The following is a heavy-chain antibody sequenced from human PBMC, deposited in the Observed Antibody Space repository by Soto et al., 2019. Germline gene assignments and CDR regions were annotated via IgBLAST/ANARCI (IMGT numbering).Heavy chain of an antibody. Sequence: QVQLVQSGAEVKKPGSSVKVSCKASGGTFSSYTISWVRQAPGQGLEWMGRIIPILGIANYAEKFQGRVTIPAAKATSTAYMGLSSLGSEDTAVYYCAGEGYDDSSGYSPDYWGQGTMVIVSS. CDR2: IIPILGIA. D-gene: IGHD3-22*01. V-gene: IGHV1-69*08. CDR3: AGEGYDDSSGYSPDY. J-gene: IGHJ4*02. CDR1: GGTFSSYT.